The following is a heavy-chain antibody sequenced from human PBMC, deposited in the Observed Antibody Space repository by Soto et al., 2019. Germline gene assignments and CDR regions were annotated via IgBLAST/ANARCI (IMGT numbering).Heavy chain of an antibody. CDR2: IYYSGST. CDR1: GGSISSNYYY. Sequence: SETLSLTCTVSGGSISSNYYYWGWIRQPPGKGLEWIGSIYYSGSTYYNPSLKSRVTISVDTSKNQFSLKLSSVTAADTAVYYCARPSGSYLYYFDYWGQG. J-gene: IGHJ4*02. CDR3: ARPSGSYLYYFDY. D-gene: IGHD1-26*01. V-gene: IGHV4-39*01.